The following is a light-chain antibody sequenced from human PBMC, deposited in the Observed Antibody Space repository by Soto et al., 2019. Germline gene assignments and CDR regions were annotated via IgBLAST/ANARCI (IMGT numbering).Light chain of an antibody. V-gene: IGKV1-12*01. CDR1: QGIKNW. Sequence: DIQMTQSPSYVSASVGDRVTITCGASQGIKNWLAWYPQKPGKAPNLLIYTGSSLQSGVPSRFSGSGSGTDFTLTINSLQPEDFATYYCQQAASFPITLGQGTRLEIK. CDR2: TGS. J-gene: IGKJ5*01. CDR3: QQAASFPIT.